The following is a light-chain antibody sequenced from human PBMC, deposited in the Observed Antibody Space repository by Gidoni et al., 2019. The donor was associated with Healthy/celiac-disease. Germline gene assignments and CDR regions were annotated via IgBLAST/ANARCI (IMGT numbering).Light chain of an antibody. Sequence: DIQMTQYPSSLSASVGDRVTITCRASQSIRSDLNWYQQKPGKAPKLLIYAASSLQSGVPSRFSGSGSGTDLTLTISSLQPEDCATYYCQQSYSTPPLTFGQGTRLEIK. V-gene: IGKV1-39*01. CDR2: AAS. CDR3: QQSYSTPPLT. J-gene: IGKJ5*01. CDR1: QSIRSD.